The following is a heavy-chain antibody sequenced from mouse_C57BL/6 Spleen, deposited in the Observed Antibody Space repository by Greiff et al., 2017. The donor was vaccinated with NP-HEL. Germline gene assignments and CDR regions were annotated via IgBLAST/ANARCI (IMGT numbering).Heavy chain of an antibody. J-gene: IGHJ4*01. CDR1: GYTFTSYW. CDR2: IDPSDSYT. V-gene: IGHV1-59*01. Sequence: QVQLQQPGAELVRPGTSVKLSCKASGYTFTSYWMHWVKQRPGQGLEWIGVIDPSDSYTNYNQKFKGKATLTVDTSSSTAYMQLSSLTSEDSAVYYCARSLDDWGQGTSVTVSS. CDR3: ARSLDD.